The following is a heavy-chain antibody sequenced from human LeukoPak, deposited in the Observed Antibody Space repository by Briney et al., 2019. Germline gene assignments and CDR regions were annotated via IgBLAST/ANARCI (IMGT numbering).Heavy chain of an antibody. J-gene: IGHJ4*02. V-gene: IGHV3-23*01. Sequence: PGGSLRLSCAASRFTFSSYAMSWVRQAPGKGLEWVSAISGSGDSTYYAHSVKGRFTISRDNSKNTLYLQMNSLRAEDTAVYYCAKEGDYGSPPYYFDYWGQGTLVTVSS. CDR1: RFTFSSYA. CDR2: ISGSGDST. CDR3: AKEGDYGSPPYYFDY. D-gene: IGHD3-10*01.